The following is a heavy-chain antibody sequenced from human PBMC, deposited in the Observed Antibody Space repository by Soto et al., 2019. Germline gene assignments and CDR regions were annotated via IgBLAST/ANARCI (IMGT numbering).Heavy chain of an antibody. V-gene: IGHV3-23*01. CDR1: GFTFSSYA. CDR3: AKSPPLYYYDSSGYYARYFDY. CDR2: ISGSGGST. Sequence: PGGSPRLSCAASGFTFSSYAMSWVRQAPGKGLEWVSAISGSGGSTYYADSVKGRFTNSRDNSKNTLYLQMNSLRAEDTAVYYCAKSPPLYYYDSSGYYARYFDYWGQGTLVTVSS. D-gene: IGHD3-22*01. J-gene: IGHJ4*02.